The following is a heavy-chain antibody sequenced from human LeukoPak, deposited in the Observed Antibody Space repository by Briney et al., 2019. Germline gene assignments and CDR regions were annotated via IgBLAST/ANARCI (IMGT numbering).Heavy chain of an antibody. Sequence: GGSLRLSCAASGFTFSSYWMHWVRQAPGKGLVWVSRINSDGSSTSYADSVKGRFTISRDNAKNTLYLQMNSLRAEDTAVYYCARGRQPTYSSSSYYFDYWGQGTLVTVSS. J-gene: IGHJ4*02. CDR1: GFTFSSYW. V-gene: IGHV3-74*01. D-gene: IGHD6-6*01. CDR3: ARGRQPTYSSSSYYFDY. CDR2: INSDGSST.